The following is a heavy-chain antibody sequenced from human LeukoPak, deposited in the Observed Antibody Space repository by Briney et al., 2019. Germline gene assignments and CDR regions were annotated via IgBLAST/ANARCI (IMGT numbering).Heavy chain of an antibody. CDR1: GYTLTELS. CDR3: ATSVTIFGVFDY. D-gene: IGHD3-3*01. Sequence: GASVKDSCKVSGYTLTELSMHWVRQAPGKGLEWMGGFDPEDGETIYAHKFQGRVTMTEDTSTDTAYMELSSLRSEDTAVYYCATSVTIFGVFDYWGQGTLVTVSS. V-gene: IGHV1-24*01. CDR2: FDPEDGET. J-gene: IGHJ4*02.